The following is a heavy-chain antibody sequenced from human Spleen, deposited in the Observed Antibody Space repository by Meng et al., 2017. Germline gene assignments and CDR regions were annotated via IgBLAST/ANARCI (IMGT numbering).Heavy chain of an antibody. Sequence: GGSLRLSCAASGFTFSSYAMHWVRQAPGKGLEWVAVISYDGINKYYADSVKGRFTISRDNSKNTLYLQMNSLRTEDTAVYYCATWAVQDSSSGKAFDIWGQGTMVTI. V-gene: IGHV3-30*04. J-gene: IGHJ3*02. CDR1: GFTFSSYA. CDR2: ISYDGINK. CDR3: ATWAVQDSSSGKAFDI. D-gene: IGHD6-13*01.